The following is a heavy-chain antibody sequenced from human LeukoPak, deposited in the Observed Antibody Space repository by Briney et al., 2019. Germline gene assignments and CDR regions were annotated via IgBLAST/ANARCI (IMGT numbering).Heavy chain of an antibody. Sequence: GESLKISCKGSGYSFTNYWIGWVRQMPGKGLEWMGIIYPGDSDIRYSPSLQGQVTISADKSISTAYLQWSSLKASDTAMYYCARQNSADAFDIWGQGTMVTVSS. V-gene: IGHV5-51*01. CDR2: IYPGDSDI. CDR1: GYSFTNYW. J-gene: IGHJ3*02. CDR3: ARQNSADAFDI.